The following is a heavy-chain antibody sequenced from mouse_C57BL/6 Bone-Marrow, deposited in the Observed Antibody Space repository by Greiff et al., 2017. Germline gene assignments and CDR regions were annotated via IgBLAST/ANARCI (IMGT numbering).Heavy chain of an antibody. CDR3: AREGGDGYFRYAK. CDR1: GYTFTNYW. CDR2: IYPGGGYT. V-gene: IGHV1-63*01. D-gene: IGHD2-3*01. Sequence: QVQLQQSGAELVRPGTSVKMSCKASGYTFTNYWLGWAQQRPGHGLEWIGDIYPGGGYTNYNAKFKCNATLTADKSSSTAYMQFRSLTSEDSAIDYCAREGGDGYFRYAKWNQATLVTDSA. J-gene: IGHJ3*01.